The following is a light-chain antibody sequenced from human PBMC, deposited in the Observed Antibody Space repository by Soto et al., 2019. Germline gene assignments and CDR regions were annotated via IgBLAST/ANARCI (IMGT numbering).Light chain of an antibody. CDR1: NSNIGAGSH. J-gene: IGLJ3*02. CDR3: QSFDNSLTHPV. CDR2: GNN. V-gene: IGLV1-40*01. Sequence: QSVLTQPPSVSGAPGQGVTISCTGSNSNIGAGSHVHWYQHFPGAAPRLLIYGNNNRPSGVPARFSASKSDTSASLAITGLRADDEADYYCQSFDNSLTHPVFGGGTKVTVL.